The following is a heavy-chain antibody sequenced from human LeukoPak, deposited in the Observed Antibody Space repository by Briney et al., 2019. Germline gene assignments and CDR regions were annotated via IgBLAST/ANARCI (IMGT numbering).Heavy chain of an antibody. CDR2: IYYSGST. CDR3: ARGEMATIRPFDY. Sequence: SETLSLTCTVSGGSISSGVYYWSWIRQHPGKGLGWIGYIYYSGSTSYNPSLESRVTISVDTSKNQFSLKLSSVTAADTAVYYCARGEMATIRPFDYWGQGTLVTVAS. D-gene: IGHD5-24*01. CDR1: GGSISSGVYY. J-gene: IGHJ4*02. V-gene: IGHV4-31*03.